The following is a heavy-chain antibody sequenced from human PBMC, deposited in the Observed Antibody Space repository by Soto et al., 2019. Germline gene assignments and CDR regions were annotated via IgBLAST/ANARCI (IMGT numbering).Heavy chain of an antibody. Sequence: QVHLQESGPGLVKPSQTLSLTCTVSGGSISSGGYYWSWIRQHPGKGLEWIGYIYYSGSTYYNTSLKSRVTISVDTSKNQFSLKLSSVTAADTAVYYCARSNYPLSGFDWSGGDYWGQGTLVTVSS. D-gene: IGHD3-9*01. J-gene: IGHJ4*02. CDR1: GGSISSGGYY. CDR3: ARSNYPLSGFDWSGGDY. V-gene: IGHV4-31*03. CDR2: IYYSGST.